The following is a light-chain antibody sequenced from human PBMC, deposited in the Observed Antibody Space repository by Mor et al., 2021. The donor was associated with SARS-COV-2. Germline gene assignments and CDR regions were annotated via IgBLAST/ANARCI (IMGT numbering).Light chain of an antibody. V-gene: IGLV3-25*03. CDR3: QSTDRSGSFEI. Sequence: KAGQAPVLVIYRGTVRPTGIPDRFSGATSGTIVTLTIWGVQADDEADYYCQSTDRSGSFEIFGGGTKLIVL. J-gene: IGLJ2*01. CDR2: RGT.